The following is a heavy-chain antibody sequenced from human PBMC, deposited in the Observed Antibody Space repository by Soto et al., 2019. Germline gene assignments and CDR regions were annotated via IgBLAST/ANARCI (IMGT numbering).Heavy chain of an antibody. V-gene: IGHV1-2*02. CDR3: ARVITIFGVAPLGMDV. CDR1: GYTFTGYY. Sequence: GAAVKVSCKASGYTFTGYYMHWVRQAPGQGLEWMGWINPNSGGTNYAQKFQGRVTMTRDTSISTAYMELSRLRSDDTAVYYCARVITIFGVAPLGMDVWGQGTTVTVS. J-gene: IGHJ6*02. D-gene: IGHD3-3*01. CDR2: INPNSGGT.